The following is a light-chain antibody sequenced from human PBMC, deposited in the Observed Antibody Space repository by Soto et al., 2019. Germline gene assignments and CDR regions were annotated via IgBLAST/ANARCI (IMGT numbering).Light chain of an antibody. CDR2: DAS. CDR3: QQSYSTPWG. V-gene: IGKV3-11*01. Sequence: VLVTRCTATLCLSPGEGATLACRASQRVSRYLAWYQQKPGQAPRLLMYDASNRVTGIPARFSGSGSGQDFTLTISSLQPGAFATYYCQQSYSTPWGFGQGTKVDIK. CDR1: QRVSRY. J-gene: IGKJ1*01.